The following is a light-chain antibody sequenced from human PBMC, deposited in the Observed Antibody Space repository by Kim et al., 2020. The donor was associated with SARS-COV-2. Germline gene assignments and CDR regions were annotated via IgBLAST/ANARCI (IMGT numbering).Light chain of an antibody. CDR3: QHYEKYPLT. V-gene: IGKV1-5*01. CDR1: QSISSW. J-gene: IGKJ4*01. Sequence: DIQMTQSPSTLSASVGDRVTITCRASQSISSWLAWYQQRPGKVPNFLIYDASSLESGVPSRFSGSGSGTEFTLTISSLQPDDFATYYCQHYEKYPLTFGGGTKVDIK. CDR2: DAS.